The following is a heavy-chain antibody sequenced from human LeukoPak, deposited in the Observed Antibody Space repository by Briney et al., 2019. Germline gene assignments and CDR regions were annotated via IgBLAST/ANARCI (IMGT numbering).Heavy chain of an antibody. CDR3: ARDHTVTTAGY. CDR2: ISSSSSYI. CDR1: GFTFSSYS. Sequence: GGSLRLSCAASGFTFSSYSMNWVRQAPGKGLGWVSSISSSSSYIYYADSVKGRFTISRDNAKNSLYLQMNSLRAEDTAVYYCARDHTVTTAGYWGRGTLVTVSS. V-gene: IGHV3-21*01. D-gene: IGHD4-17*01. J-gene: IGHJ4*02.